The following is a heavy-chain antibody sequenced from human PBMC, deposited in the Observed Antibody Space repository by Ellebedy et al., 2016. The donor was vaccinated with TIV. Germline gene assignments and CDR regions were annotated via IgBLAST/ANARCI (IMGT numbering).Heavy chain of an antibody. CDR3: ATDGSYGDYLSPTHAFVM. Sequence: GGSLRLSCAASRFSFDSYWMTWVRQAPGKGLEWVANINQDGSEKHYVDSVKGRFTISRDNAKNSLYLQMNSLRVEDTAVYYCATDGSYGDYLSPTHAFVMWGQGTMVIVSS. D-gene: IGHD4-17*01. CDR2: INQDGSEK. CDR1: RFSFDSYW. J-gene: IGHJ3*02. V-gene: IGHV3-7*01.